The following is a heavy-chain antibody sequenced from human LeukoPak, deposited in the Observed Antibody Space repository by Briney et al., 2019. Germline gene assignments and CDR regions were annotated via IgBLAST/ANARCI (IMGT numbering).Heavy chain of an antibody. V-gene: IGHV3-23*01. CDR2: ISVSGGST. D-gene: IGHD3-22*01. J-gene: IGHJ4*02. CDR3: AKGRGGGYYLSFDY. Sequence: GGTLRLSCAASGFTFSTYGMSWVRQAPGKGLEWVSTISVSGGSTYYADSVKGRFTISRDNSKNTLYLQMNSLRAEDTAVYYCAKGRGGGYYLSFDYWGQGTLVTVSS. CDR1: GFTFSTYG.